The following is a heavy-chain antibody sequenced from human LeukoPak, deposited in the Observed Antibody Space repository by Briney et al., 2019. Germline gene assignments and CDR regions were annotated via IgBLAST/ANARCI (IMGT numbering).Heavy chain of an antibody. V-gene: IGHV4-39*01. CDR1: GGSISSSSYY. CDR2: MYYSGSI. D-gene: IGHD3-10*01. J-gene: IGHJ4*02. CDR3: ARQPARSSSRYFDY. Sequence: SETLSLTCTVSGGSISSSSYYWGWIRQPPGKGLEWIGSMYYSGSIYYNPSLKSRVTISVDTSKNQFSLKLSSVTAADTAVYYCARQPARSSSRYFDYWGQGTLVTVSS.